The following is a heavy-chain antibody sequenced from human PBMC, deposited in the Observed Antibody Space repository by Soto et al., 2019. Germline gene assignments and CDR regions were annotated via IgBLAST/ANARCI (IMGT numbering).Heavy chain of an antibody. D-gene: IGHD5-18*01. CDR3: AKGRINQQPNSYLAF. CDR1: GFTFDDYA. Sequence: PGGSLSLSCAASGFTFDDYAMHWVRQAPKKDLEWVSGISWNSGSIGYADSVKGRFTISRDNAKNSLYLQMNSLRAEDTAFYYCAKGRINQQPNSYLAFWGKGTTVTVSS. CDR2: ISWNSGSI. V-gene: IGHV3-9*01. J-gene: IGHJ6*03.